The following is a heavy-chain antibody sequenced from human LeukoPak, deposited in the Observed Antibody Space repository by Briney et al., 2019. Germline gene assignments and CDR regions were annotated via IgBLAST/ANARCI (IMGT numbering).Heavy chain of an antibody. D-gene: IGHD1-26*01. CDR3: AREGPSSSASYLNCFDP. V-gene: IGHV4-59*01. CDR1: GGSISSYY. Sequence: PSETLSLTCTVSGGSISSYYWSWIRQPPGKGLEWIGYIYYSGSTNYNPSLKSRVTISVDTSKNQFSLKLSSVTAADTAVYYCAREGPSSSASYLNCFDPWGQGTLVTVSS. CDR2: IYYSGST. J-gene: IGHJ5*02.